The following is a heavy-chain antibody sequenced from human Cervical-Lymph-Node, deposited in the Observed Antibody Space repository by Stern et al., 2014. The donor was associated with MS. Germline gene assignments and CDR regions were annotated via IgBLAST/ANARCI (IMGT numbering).Heavy chain of an antibody. CDR2: SRGKAYVGTT. V-gene: IGHV3-49*04. Sequence: EEQLLESGGGLVQPGRSLRLYCTASGFTFGDYAMSWVRQAPGKGLEWVGFSRGKAYVGTTDYAASVRGRFTISRDDSKSIAYLQMNSLKIEDAGVYYCTRGVRGNDYYGMDVWGQGTTVTVSS. J-gene: IGHJ6*02. D-gene: IGHD3-10*01. CDR3: TRGVRGNDYYGMDV. CDR1: GFTFGDYA.